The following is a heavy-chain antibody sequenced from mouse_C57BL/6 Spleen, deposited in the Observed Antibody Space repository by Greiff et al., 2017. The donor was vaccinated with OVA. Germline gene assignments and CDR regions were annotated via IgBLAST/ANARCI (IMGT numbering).Heavy chain of an antibody. V-gene: IGHV1-84*01. J-gene: IGHJ4*01. CDR1: GYTFTDYC. CDR2: LYPASGYT. Sequence: QVQLQQPGPELVMPGASVKLSCKASGYTFTDYCIHWVKQRPGQGLEWIGWLYPASGYTNYNQKFKGKATLTVDTSSSTAYMQLSSLTSEDSAVYFCARGNLYYYAMDYWGQGTSVTVSA. CDR3: ARGNLYYYAMDY. D-gene: IGHD2-1*01.